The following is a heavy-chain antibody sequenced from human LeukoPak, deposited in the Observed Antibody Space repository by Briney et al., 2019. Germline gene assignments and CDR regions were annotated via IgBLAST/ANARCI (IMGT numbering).Heavy chain of an antibody. D-gene: IGHD2-2*01. CDR2: INPNSGDT. CDR3: ARALVPAAHRLSS. Sequence: ASVKVSCKASGYTFTGYYMHWVRQAPGQGLEWMGWINPNSGDTKYAQKFQGRVTMTRDMSISTAYMDLSRLTSDDTAVYYCARALVPAAHRLSSRGQGTLVTVSS. CDR1: GYTFTGYY. J-gene: IGHJ4*02. V-gene: IGHV1-2*02.